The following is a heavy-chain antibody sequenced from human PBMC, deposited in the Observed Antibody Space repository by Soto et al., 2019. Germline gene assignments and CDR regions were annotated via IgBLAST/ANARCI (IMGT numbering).Heavy chain of an antibody. V-gene: IGHV1-69*02. CDR2: IIPILGIA. J-gene: IGHJ4*02. CDR3: ARVGDGYNRG. D-gene: IGHD1-26*01. Sequence: QVQLVQSGAEVKKPGSSVKVSCKASGGTFSSYTISWVRQAPGQGLEWMGRIIPILGIANYAQKFQGRVTITADKPTSTADMELSSQRAEDTAVYCCARVGDGYNRGWGQGTLVTVSS. CDR1: GGTFSSYT.